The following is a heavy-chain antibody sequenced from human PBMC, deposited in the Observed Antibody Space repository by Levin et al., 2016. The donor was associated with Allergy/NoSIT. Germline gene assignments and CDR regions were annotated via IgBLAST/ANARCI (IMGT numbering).Heavy chain of an antibody. CDR3: AREFVEMASTGQMFDP. CDR2: IYYSGST. D-gene: IGHD5-24*01. Sequence: WIRQPPGKGLEWIGYIYYSGSTNYNPSLKSRVTISVDTSKNQFSLKLSSVTAADTAVYYCAREFVEMASTGQMFDPWGQGTLVTVSS. V-gene: IGHV4-59*01. J-gene: IGHJ5*02.